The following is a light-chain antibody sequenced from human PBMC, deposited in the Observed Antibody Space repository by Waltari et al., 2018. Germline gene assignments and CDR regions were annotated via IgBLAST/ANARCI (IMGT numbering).Light chain of an antibody. V-gene: IGKV3-11*01. Sequence: EIVLTQSPATLSLSPGQRATLSCRASQSINNFLAWYPQKPGQPPRILIADASSRATGIPARFSGSGSGTDFTLTISRLEPEDFAIYYCQLRDNWPPYTFGQGTKLEIK. CDR2: DAS. CDR3: QLRDNWPPYT. J-gene: IGKJ2*01. CDR1: QSINNF.